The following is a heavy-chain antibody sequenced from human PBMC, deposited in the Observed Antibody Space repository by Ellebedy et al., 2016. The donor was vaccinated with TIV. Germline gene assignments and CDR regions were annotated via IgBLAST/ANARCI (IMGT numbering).Heavy chain of an antibody. CDR2: IYYSGST. CDR3: ARDRWSYGYYYYYGMDV. CDR1: GGSISSGGYY. D-gene: IGHD5-18*01. V-gene: IGHV4-31*03. Sequence: SETLSLXXTVSGGSISSGGYYWSWIRQHPGKGLEWIGYIYYSGSTYYNPSLKSRVTISVDTSKNQFSLKLSSVTAADTAVYYCARDRWSYGYYYYYGMDVWGQGTTVTVSS. J-gene: IGHJ6*02.